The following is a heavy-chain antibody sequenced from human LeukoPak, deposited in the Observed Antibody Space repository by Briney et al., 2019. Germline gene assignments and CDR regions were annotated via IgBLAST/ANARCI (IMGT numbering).Heavy chain of an antibody. Sequence: GGSLRLSCVASEFTFEDYAMSWVRQVPGRGLEWLSFVSGDGYTTYYADSVKGRFSISRDNRKNSLYLQMNSLRADDTALYYCAKEVVEVIPTAVDGELYFYYYGMDVWGQGTTVIVSS. CDR2: VSGDGYTT. J-gene: IGHJ6*02. CDR1: EFTFEDYA. V-gene: IGHV3-43*02. CDR3: AKEVVEVIPTAVDGELYFYYYGMDV. D-gene: IGHD2-2*01.